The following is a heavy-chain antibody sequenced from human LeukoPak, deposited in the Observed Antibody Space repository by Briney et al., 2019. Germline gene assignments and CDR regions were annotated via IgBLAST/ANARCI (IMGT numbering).Heavy chain of an antibody. D-gene: IGHD3-16*01. CDR3: AKDRRMMSPYYGMDV. Sequence: GGSLRLSCEASGFTFFGYGVHWVRQAPGKGLEWVGVVSYDGGYQYYADSVKGRFTISRDNSKNTVFLQLTSLRAEDTAVYYCAKDRRMMSPYYGMDVWGQGTTVTVSS. CDR1: GFTFFGYG. CDR2: VSYDGGYQ. J-gene: IGHJ6*02. V-gene: IGHV3-30*18.